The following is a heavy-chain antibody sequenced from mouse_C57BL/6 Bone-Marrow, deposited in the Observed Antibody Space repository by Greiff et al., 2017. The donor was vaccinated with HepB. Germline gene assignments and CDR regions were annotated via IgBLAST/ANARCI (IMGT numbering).Heavy chain of an antibody. CDR2: IDPENGDT. J-gene: IGHJ3*01. D-gene: IGHD2-10*01. V-gene: IGHV14-4*01. Sequence: EVQLQESGAELVRPGASVKLSCTASGFNIKDDYMHWVKQRPEQGLEWIGWIDPENGDTEYASKFQGKATIPADTSSNTAYLQLSSLTSEDTAVYYCTTAYYGPWFAYWGQGTLVTVSA. CDR1: GFNIKDDY. CDR3: TTAYYGPWFAY.